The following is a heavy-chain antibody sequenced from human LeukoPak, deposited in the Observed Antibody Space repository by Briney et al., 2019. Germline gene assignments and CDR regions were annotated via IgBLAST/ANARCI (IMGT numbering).Heavy chain of an antibody. CDR3: ARRGDILTDYAFDY. V-gene: IGHV4-39*01. Sequence: PSETLSPTCTVSGGSITSNSHHWDWIRQAPGKGLEWIGNIYYSGTTSYNPSLQSRVSISVDTSKNQFSLRLSSVTAADTAVYYCARRGDILTDYAFDYWGQGTLVTVSS. D-gene: IGHD3-9*01. CDR1: GGSITSNSHH. J-gene: IGHJ4*02. CDR2: IYYSGTT.